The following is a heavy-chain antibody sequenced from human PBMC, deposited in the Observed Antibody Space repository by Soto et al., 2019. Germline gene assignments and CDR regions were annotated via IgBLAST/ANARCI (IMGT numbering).Heavy chain of an antibody. J-gene: IGHJ3*02. Sequence: QVQLQESGPGLVKPSQTLSLTCTVSGVSISSGDYYWSWIRQPPGKGLEWIGYIYYSGSTYSNPYLSSRVAISGDTSKNQFSLELSFATAADTASYYCANFDMITFGGVIGPNYAFDIWGQGTMVTVSS. CDR2: IYYSGST. V-gene: IGHV4-30-4*01. CDR1: GVSISSGDYY. CDR3: ANFDMITFGGVIGPNYAFDI. D-gene: IGHD3-16*02.